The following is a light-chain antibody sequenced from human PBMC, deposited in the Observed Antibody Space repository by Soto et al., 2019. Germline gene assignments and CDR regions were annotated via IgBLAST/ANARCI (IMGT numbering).Light chain of an antibody. J-gene: IGKJ3*01. CDR3: QQYDKWVT. CDR1: QTVSSN. V-gene: IGKV3-15*01. CDR2: GAS. Sequence: EVVMTQSPETLSVSPGETATLSCRASQTVSSNLAWYQQKRGQAPRLLIYGASTRATSIPARFIGSGSGTEFTLTISSLQSEDFVVYYCQQYDKWVTFGPGTKVDLK.